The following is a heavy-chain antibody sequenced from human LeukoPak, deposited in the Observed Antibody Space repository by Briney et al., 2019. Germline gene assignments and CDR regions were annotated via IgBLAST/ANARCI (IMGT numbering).Heavy chain of an antibody. D-gene: IGHD3-9*01. J-gene: IGHJ3*02. CDR2: LSKSGNT. CDR1: GGSISSYY. CDR3: ARARYVNSFYAFDI. Sequence: SETLSLTCTVSGGSISSYYWSWIRLPPEKGLEWIGYLSKSGNTNYSPSLKSRVTIFGDTSKNQFFLKLSSVTAADTAVYYCARARYVNSFYAFDIWGQGTLVTVSS. V-gene: IGHV4-59*01.